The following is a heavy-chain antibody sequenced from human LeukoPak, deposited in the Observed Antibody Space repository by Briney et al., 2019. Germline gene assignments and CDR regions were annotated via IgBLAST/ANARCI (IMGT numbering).Heavy chain of an antibody. V-gene: IGHV4-34*01. CDR2: INHSGST. D-gene: IGHD4-23*01. Sequence: SETLSLTCTVSGGSISSYYWSWIRQPPGKGLEWIGEINHSGSTNYNPSLKSRVTISVDTSKNQFSLKLSSVTAADTAVYYCARGLSRGVVTPYWGQGTLVTVSS. J-gene: IGHJ4*02. CDR3: ARGLSRGVVTPY. CDR1: GGSISSYY.